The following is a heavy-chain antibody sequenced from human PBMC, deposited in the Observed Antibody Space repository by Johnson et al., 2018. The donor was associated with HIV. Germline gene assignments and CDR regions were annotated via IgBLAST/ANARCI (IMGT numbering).Heavy chain of an antibody. V-gene: IGHV3-53*01. J-gene: IGHJ3*02. CDR3: AKDQYGSSGRYAFDI. CDR2: IYSGGST. CDR1: GFTVSSNY. D-gene: IGHD3-10*01. Sequence: VQLVESGGGLIQPGGSLRLSCAASGFTVSSNYMSWVRQAPGKGLEWVSVIYSGGSTYYADSVKGRFTISRDNSKNTLYLQMNSLRAEDTAVYYCAKDQYGSSGRYAFDIWGQGTMVTVSS.